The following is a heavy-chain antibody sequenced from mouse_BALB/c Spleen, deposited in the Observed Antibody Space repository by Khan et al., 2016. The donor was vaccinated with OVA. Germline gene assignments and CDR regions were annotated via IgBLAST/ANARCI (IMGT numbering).Heavy chain of an antibody. CDR1: GFTFSDYY. D-gene: IGHD2-1*01. CDR2: ISNGGGST. CDR3: ARNGYGKGDALDY. V-gene: IGHV5-12*02. Sequence: EVELVESGGGLVQPGGSLPLSCATSGFTFSDYYMYWVRQTPEKRLEWVAYISNGGGSTYYPDPVTGRFTISRDNAKNTLLLQRSRLKSEDTATYYCARNGYGKGDALDYWGQGTSVTVSS. J-gene: IGHJ4*01.